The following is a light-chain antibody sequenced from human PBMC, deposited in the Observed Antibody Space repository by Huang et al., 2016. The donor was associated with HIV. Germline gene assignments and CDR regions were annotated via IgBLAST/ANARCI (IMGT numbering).Light chain of an antibody. CDR1: QSVNNN. J-gene: IGKJ4*01. Sequence: EIVMTQSPATLSVFPGERVTLSCRASQSVNNNLAWYQHKAGQAPGLLIYSASTRAPGIAARFSGSGSGTDFTLTISSLQSEDFAIYFCQQYDGWPPITFGGGTRVEVK. V-gene: IGKV3-15*01. CDR2: SAS. CDR3: QQYDGWPPIT.